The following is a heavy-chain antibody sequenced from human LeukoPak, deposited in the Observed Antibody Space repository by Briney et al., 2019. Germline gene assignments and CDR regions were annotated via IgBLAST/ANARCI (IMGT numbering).Heavy chain of an antibody. CDR1: GFSFSSYR. D-gene: IGHD6-6*01. Sequence: PGGSLRLSCAASGFSFSSYRMNWVRQAPGKGLVWVACINNNNVYIYYADLVKGRFTISRDNGESSLHLQMNSLRADDAAVYYCARDLGTLKSIAFVDWGDGRLVTVSS. CDR2: INNNNVYI. J-gene: IGHJ4*01. V-gene: IGHV3-21*01. CDR3: ARDLGTLKSIAFVD.